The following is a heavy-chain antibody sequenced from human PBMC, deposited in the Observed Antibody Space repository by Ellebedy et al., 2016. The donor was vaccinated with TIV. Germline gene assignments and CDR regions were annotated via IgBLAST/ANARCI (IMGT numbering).Heavy chain of an antibody. J-gene: IGHJ4*02. D-gene: IGHD6-19*01. CDR1: GYTFTSNY. CDR3: ARGHSSGWYLSH. Sequence: AASVKVSCKASGYTFTSNYMHWVRQDPGQGIEWMGLNNPSDKNTNYGQKFQGRVNLTRYTSMRTVYMEVTSLRSEDTAVYYCARGHSSGWYLSHWGRGTLVTVSS. CDR2: NNPSDKNT. V-gene: IGHV1-46*01.